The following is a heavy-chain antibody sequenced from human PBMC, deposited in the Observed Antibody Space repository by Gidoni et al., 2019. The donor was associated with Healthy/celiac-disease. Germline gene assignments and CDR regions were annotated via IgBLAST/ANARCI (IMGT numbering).Heavy chain of an antibody. CDR1: GGSISSYY. Sequence: QVQLQDSGPGLVKPSETLSLTCTVSGGSISSYYMSWIRQPPGKGLEWIGYIYYIGSTNYNPSLKSRVTISVDTSKNQFSLKLSSVTAADTAVYYCARGSTCGGDCYSYYYYGMDVWGQGTTVTVSS. CDR2: IYYIGST. D-gene: IGHD2-21*02. CDR3: ARGSTCGGDCYSYYYYGMDV. J-gene: IGHJ6*02. V-gene: IGHV4-59*01.